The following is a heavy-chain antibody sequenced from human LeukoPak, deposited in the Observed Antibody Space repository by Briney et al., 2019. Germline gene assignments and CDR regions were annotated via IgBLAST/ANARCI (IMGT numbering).Heavy chain of an antibody. V-gene: IGHV3-7*03. CDR2: INQDGTEK. Sequence: GGSLRLSCAASGFTFSSYWVSWVRQAPGEGLEWVAKINQDGTEKAYVGSVRGRFTISRDNAKNSLFLQMNSLRAEDTAVYYCARGPLIAAAGTWWGQGTLVTVSS. J-gene: IGHJ4*02. CDR1: GFTFSSYW. CDR3: ARGPLIAAAGTW. D-gene: IGHD6-13*01.